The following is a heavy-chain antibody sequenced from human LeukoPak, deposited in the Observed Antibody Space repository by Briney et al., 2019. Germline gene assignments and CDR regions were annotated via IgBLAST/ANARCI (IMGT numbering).Heavy chain of an antibody. CDR3: AKLPGRNYVWGSYRYANWFDP. CDR1: GFSFSTSW. Sequence: GGSLRLSCAASGFSFSTSWMSWVRQAPGEGLEWVADMNQDGTVKAYVDSVKGRFTISRDNSKNTLYLQMNSLRAEDTAVYYCAKLPGRNYVWGSYRYANWFDPWGQGTLVTVSS. CDR2: MNQDGTVK. D-gene: IGHD3-16*02. J-gene: IGHJ5*02. V-gene: IGHV3-7*03.